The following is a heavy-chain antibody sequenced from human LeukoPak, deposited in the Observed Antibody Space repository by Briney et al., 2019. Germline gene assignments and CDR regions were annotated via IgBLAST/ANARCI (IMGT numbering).Heavy chain of an antibody. CDR1: GFTFSSYA. J-gene: IGHJ4*02. Sequence: PGGSLRLSCAASGFTFSSYAMHWVRQAPGKGLEYVSAISSNGGSTYYADSVKGRFTISRDNSKNTLYLQMGSLRAGDMAVYYCARSRSFDYWGQGTLVTVSS. CDR3: ARSRSFDY. V-gene: IGHV3-64*02. CDR2: ISSNGGST.